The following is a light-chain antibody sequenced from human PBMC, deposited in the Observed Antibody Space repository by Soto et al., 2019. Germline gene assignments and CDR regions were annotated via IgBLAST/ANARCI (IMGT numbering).Light chain of an antibody. CDR1: QTVVNN. CDR2: GAS. J-gene: IGKJ1*01. Sequence: EIMMTQSPATLSVSPGERATLSCRASQTVVNNLAWYQQKPGQAPRLLIYGASTRATGVPTRFSGSGSGTEFTLTISSLQSEDFAVYYCQHYNNWPPWTFGQGTKVE. V-gene: IGKV3-15*01. CDR3: QHYNNWPPWT.